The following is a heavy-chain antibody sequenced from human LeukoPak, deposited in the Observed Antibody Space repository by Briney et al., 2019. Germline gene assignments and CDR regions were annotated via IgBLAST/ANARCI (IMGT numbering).Heavy chain of an antibody. Sequence: GGSLRLSCAASGFTFDDYTMHWVRQAPGKGLEWVSLISWDGGSTYYADSVKSRFTISRDNSKNSLYLQMNSLRTEDTALYYCAKNKDGSSSWGSYFDYWGQGTLVTVSS. CDR1: GFTFDDYT. CDR3: AKNKDGSSSWGSYFDY. D-gene: IGHD6-13*01. CDR2: ISWDGGST. J-gene: IGHJ4*02. V-gene: IGHV3-43*01.